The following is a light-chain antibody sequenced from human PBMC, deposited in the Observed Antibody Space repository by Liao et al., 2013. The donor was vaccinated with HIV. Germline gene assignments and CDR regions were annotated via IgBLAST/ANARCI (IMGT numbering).Light chain of an antibody. J-gene: IGLJ2*01. Sequence: SYELTQPPSVSVSPGQTASITCSGDKLGDKYACWYQQKPGQSPLLVIYQDSKRPSGIPERISGSNSGNTATLTISRVEVGDEADYYCQVWDSTSGRVVFGGGTKLTVL. V-gene: IGLV3-1*01. CDR2: QDS. CDR3: QVWDSTSGRVV. CDR1: KLGDKY.